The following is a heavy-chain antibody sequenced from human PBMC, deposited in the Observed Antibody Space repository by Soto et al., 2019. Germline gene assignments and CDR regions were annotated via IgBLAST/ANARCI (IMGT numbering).Heavy chain of an antibody. J-gene: IGHJ5*02. V-gene: IGHV4-59*01. CDR1: SGSISSYS. CDR2: YYNGSA. CDR3: VRENCFGASPS. D-gene: IGHD3-10*01. Sequence: SETLSLTCTGSSGSISSYSWSWVRQPPGKGLEWIGYYYNGSADYNPSLRSRVTISVDTSKNQFSLKLRSVTTADTAVYYCVRENCFGASPSWGRETRV.